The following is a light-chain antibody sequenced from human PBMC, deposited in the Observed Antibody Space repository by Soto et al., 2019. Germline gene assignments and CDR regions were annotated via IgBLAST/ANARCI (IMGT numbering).Light chain of an antibody. CDR1: QSVSSSY. CDR2: GAS. J-gene: IGKJ4*01. CDR3: QQYNNWPLT. Sequence: EIVLTPSPGTLSLSPGERATLSCRASQSVSSSYLAWYQQKPGQPPRLLIYGASTRATGIPARFSGSGSGTEFTLTISSLQSEDFAVYYCQQYNNWPLTFGGGTKVDI. V-gene: IGKV3-15*01.